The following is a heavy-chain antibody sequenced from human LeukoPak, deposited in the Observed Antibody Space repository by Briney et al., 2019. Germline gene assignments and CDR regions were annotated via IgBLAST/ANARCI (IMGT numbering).Heavy chain of an antibody. D-gene: IGHD2-2*01. CDR3: AREAVYCSSTSCYQHWFDP. CDR2: ISYDGSNK. CDR1: GFTFSSYA. J-gene: IGHJ5*02. Sequence: GGSLRLSCAASGFTFSSYAMHWVRQAPGKGLEWVAVISYDGSNKYYADSVKGRFTISRDNSKNTLYLQMNSLRAGDTAVYYCAREAVYCSSTSCYQHWFDPWGQGTLVTVSS. V-gene: IGHV3-30*01.